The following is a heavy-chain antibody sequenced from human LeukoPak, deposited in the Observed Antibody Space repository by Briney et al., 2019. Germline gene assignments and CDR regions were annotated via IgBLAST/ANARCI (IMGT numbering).Heavy chain of an antibody. D-gene: IGHD4-17*01. CDR1: GFILSNYG. J-gene: IGHJ5*02. V-gene: IGHV3-30*03. CDR2: LSYDGSNK. CDR3: AGSVTSWFDP. Sequence: GRSLRLSCAASGFILSNYGMHWVRQAPGKGLEWVAVLSYDGSNKYYADSVKGRFTISRDDSKTTLYLQMNSLRVEDTAVYYCAGSVTSWFDPWGQGTLVTVSS.